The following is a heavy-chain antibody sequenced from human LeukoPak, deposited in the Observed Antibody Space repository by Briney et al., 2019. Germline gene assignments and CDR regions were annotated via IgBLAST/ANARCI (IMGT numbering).Heavy chain of an antibody. V-gene: IGHV3-23*01. CDR1: GFTFSSYA. D-gene: IGHD2-2*01. Sequence: GRSLRLSCAASGFTFSSYAMSWVRQSAGQQLKWVSGISASGSSTYYADSVKGQFIISRDNSKNTLYLQMNSLRAEDTAAYYCATRNGVVPVEDYWGQGTLVTVSS. CDR2: ISASGSST. CDR3: ATRNGVVPVEDY. J-gene: IGHJ4*02.